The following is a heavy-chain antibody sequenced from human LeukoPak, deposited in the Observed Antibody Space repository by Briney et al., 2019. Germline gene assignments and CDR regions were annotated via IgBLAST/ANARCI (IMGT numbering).Heavy chain of an antibody. Sequence: QSSETLSLTCTVSGGSISSVDYYWSWIRQYPGKGLEWIGYINYRGSAYYNPSLKSRVTISVDTSKNQFSLKLTSVTAADTAVYYCARDTVPGDSFEIWGQGTMVTVSS. V-gene: IGHV4-31*03. CDR3: ARDTVPGDSFEI. J-gene: IGHJ3*02. CDR2: INYRGSA. CDR1: GGSISSVDYY.